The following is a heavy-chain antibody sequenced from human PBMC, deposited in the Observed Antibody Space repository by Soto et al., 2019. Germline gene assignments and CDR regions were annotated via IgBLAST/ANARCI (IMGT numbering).Heavy chain of an antibody. D-gene: IGHD6-13*01. V-gene: IGHV4-34*01. CDR3: ARFKHSSSWYIYYGMDV. J-gene: IGHJ6*02. Sequence: QVQLQQWGAGLLKPSETLSLTCAVYGGSFSGYYWSWIRQPPGKGLEWIGEINHSGSTNYNPSLKSRVTISVDTSKNQFSLKLSSVTAADTAVYYCARFKHSSSWYIYYGMDVWGQGTTVTVSS. CDR2: INHSGST. CDR1: GGSFSGYY.